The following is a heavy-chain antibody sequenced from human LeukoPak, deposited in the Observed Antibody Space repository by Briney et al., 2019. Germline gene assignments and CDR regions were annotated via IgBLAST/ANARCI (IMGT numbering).Heavy chain of an antibody. CDR2: IYSGGST. J-gene: IGHJ4*02. Sequence: PGGSLRLSCAASGFTVSSNYMSWVRQAPGKGLEWVSVIYSGGSTYYADSVKGRFTISRDNSKNTLYLQMNSLRGEDTAIYYCAKCRGTATWYPSDYWGQGTLVTVSS. CDR1: GFTVSSNY. D-gene: IGHD3-10*01. CDR3: AKCRGTATWYPSDY. V-gene: IGHV3-66*01.